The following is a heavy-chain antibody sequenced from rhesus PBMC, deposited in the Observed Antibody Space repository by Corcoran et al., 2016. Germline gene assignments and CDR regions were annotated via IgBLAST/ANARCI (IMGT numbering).Heavy chain of an antibody. J-gene: IGHJ3*01. CDR2: IYGNRSKN. CDR3: ARAGRQRGHDAFDF. D-gene: IGHD6-25*01. Sequence: QVQLQESGPGLVKPSETLSLTCAVSGGSLSDSYYWHWIRQPPGTGLEWIGNIYGNRSKNYYNPSLRSRVTMSKDTSKSQFFLKLNAVTAADTAVDYCARAGRQRGHDAFDFWGQGLRVTVSS. CDR1: GGSLSDSYY. V-gene: IGHV4S9*01.